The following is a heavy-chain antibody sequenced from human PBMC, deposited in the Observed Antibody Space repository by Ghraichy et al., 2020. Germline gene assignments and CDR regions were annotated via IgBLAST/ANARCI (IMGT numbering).Heavy chain of an antibody. CDR1: GFTFSSYA. CDR3: ARDPAQPGEILIGYFDY. Sequence: GGSLRLSCAASGFTFSSYAMHWVRQAPGKGLEWVAVISYDGSNKYYADSVKGRFTISRDNSKNTLYLQMNSLRAEDTAVYYCARDPAQPGEILIGYFDYWGQGTLVTVSS. CDR2: ISYDGSNK. D-gene: IGHD1-14*01. V-gene: IGHV3-30*04. J-gene: IGHJ4*02.